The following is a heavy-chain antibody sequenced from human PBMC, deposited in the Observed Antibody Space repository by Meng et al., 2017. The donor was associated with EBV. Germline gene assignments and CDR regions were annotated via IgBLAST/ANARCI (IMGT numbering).Heavy chain of an antibody. CDR1: GSDISSHG. CDR2: ISYDGSNT. Sequence: QVQLVVAGGDGCPSGRASGISCADSGSDISSHGMRWCPQAPGKGLEWLTVISYDGSNTYYADSVKSRFTISRDNSKNTLYLKLNSVRAEDTAVYYCASAEDAVAGTLDYWGQGTLVTVSS. J-gene: IGHJ4*02. D-gene: IGHD6-13*01. CDR3: ASAEDAVAGTLDY. V-gene: IGHV3-30*03.